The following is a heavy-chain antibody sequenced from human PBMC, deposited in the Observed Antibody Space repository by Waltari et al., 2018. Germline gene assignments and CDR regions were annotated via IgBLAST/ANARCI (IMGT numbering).Heavy chain of an antibody. CDR1: GYTFTGYY. CDR2: INPNSGGT. CDR3: ASSRHALQRHSPFDY. J-gene: IGHJ4*02. V-gene: IGHV1-2*06. D-gene: IGHD2-2*01. Sequence: QVQLVQSGAEVKKPGASVKVSCKASGYTFTGYYMHWVRQAPGQGLEWMGRINPNSGGTNYAQKFQGRVTMTRDTSISTAYMELSRLRSDDTAVYYCASSRHALQRHSPFDYWGQGTLVTVSS.